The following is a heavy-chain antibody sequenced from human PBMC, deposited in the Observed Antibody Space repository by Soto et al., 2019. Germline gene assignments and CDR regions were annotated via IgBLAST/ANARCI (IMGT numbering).Heavy chain of an antibody. CDR3: PSLRDFWRGSCQTYYYSCLEI. J-gene: IGHJ6*02. V-gene: IGHV5-51*01. CDR2: SYPGDSDT. Sequence: GEALKISCKGSGYSFTSYWSGRLRQRPGKGLEWMGISYPGDSDTRYSPSFQGQVTISADKSISTAYLQWHSLKTPATGSYYCPSLRDFWRGSCQTYYYSCLEIRGQGTTLAVSS. CDR1: GYSFTSYW. D-gene: IGHD3-3*01.